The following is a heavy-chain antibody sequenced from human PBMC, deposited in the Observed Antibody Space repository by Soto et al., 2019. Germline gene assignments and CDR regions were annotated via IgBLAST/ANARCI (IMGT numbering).Heavy chain of an antibody. CDR1: GFSFSTYL. Sequence: GGSLRLSCAAPGFSFSTYLMSWVRQAPGKGLEWVANIKQGGNEKFYVDSVKGRFTISRDNDKKSLYLQMDSLRVEDTAVYYCVGALTYEVPYYYYGMDVWGQGTTVTVSS. J-gene: IGHJ6*02. V-gene: IGHV3-7*01. CDR3: VGALTYEVPYYYYGMDV. CDR2: IKQGGNEK. D-gene: IGHD3-16*01.